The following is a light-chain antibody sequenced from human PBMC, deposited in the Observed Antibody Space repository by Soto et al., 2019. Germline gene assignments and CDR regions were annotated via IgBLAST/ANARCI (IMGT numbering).Light chain of an antibody. CDR1: QSVLFSSNNKNL. V-gene: IGKV4-1*01. CDR2: WAS. CDR3: QQYHSTPLT. J-gene: IGKJ4*01. Sequence: DIVLTQSPDSLAVSLGETATINCKSSQSVLFSSNNKNLIAWYQQKPGQPPKLLIYWASTRDSGVPDRFRGRGSGTDFTLIINNLQAEDVALYYCQQYHSTPLTFGGGTKVEIK.